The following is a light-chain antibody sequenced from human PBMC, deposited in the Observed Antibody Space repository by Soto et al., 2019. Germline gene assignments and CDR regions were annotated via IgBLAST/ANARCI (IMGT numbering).Light chain of an antibody. CDR3: QQYNSSEEIT. CDR2: DAS. Sequence: DIQMTQSPSTLSASVGDRVTITCRASQSISSWLAWYQQKPGKAPKLLIYDASSLESGVPSRFSGSGSGTEFTLTISSLQPDDCATYYCQQYNSSEEITFGPGTKVDIK. J-gene: IGKJ3*01. CDR1: QSISSW. V-gene: IGKV1-5*01.